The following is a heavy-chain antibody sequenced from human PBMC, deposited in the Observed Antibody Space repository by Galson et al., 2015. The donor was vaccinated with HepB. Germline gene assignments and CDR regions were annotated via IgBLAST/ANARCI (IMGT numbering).Heavy chain of an antibody. D-gene: IGHD4-11*01. CDR1: GFTFSSYA. CDR2: ISYDGSDK. V-gene: IGHV3-30-3*01. CDR3: ARDVSATVTGPPSY. J-gene: IGHJ4*02. Sequence: SLRLSCAASGFTFSSYAMHWVRQAPGKGLEWVAVISYDGSDKFYADSVKGRCTIFRDNSKNTLYLQMNSLRAEDTAVYYCARDVSATVTGPPSYWGQGTLVTVSS.